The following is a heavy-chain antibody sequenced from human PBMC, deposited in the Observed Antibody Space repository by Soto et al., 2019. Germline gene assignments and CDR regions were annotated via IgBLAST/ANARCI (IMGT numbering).Heavy chain of an antibody. J-gene: IGHJ4*02. CDR3: AKDRGISGLGY. CDR2: ISGSGGST. CDR1: GFTFSSYA. D-gene: IGHD1-20*01. V-gene: IGHV3-23*01. Sequence: GGPLRLSCAASGFTFSSYAMSWVRQAPGKGLEWVSAISGSGGSTYYADSVKGRFTISRDNSKNTLYLQMNSLRAEDTAVYYCAKDRGISGLGYWGQGTLVTVSS.